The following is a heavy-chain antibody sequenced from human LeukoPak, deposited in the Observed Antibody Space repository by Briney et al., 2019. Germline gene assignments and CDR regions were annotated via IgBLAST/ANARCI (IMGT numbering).Heavy chain of an antibody. J-gene: IGHJ4*02. CDR1: GFTFDDYT. D-gene: IGHD6-19*01. CDR3: AKGNSSGWYPFDY. V-gene: IGHV3-43*01. Sequence: PGGSLRLSCAASGFTFDDYTMHWVRQAPGKSLEWVSLITWDSGTTYYKDSVKGRFTISRDNSKNSLYLQMNSLRTEDTALYYCAKGNSSGWYPFDYWGQGTLVTVSS. CDR2: ITWDSGTT.